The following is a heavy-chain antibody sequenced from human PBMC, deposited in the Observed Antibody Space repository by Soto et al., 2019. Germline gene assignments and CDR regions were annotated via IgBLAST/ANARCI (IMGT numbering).Heavy chain of an antibody. J-gene: IGHJ5*02. CDR1: GFTFSSYW. D-gene: IGHD3-3*01. CDR3: ARTPFGVVIMGTLSWFDP. Sequence: GGSLRLSCAASGFTFSSYWMSWVRQAPGKGLEWVANIKQDGSEKYYVDSVKGRFTTSRDNAKNSLYLQMNSLRAEDTAVYYWARTPFGVVIMGTLSWFDPWGQGTLVTVSS. CDR2: IKQDGSEK. V-gene: IGHV3-7*05.